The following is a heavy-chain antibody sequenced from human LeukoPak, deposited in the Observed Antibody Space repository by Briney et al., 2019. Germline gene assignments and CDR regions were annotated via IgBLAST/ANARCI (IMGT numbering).Heavy chain of an antibody. V-gene: IGHV3-21*01. CDR3: ARLAVAGTDY. Sequence: GGSLRLSCVVSGFTFSDYNFNWVRQAPGKGLEWVSSISSSSSYIYYADSVRGRFTISRDNAKNSLYLQMNSLRAEDTAVYYCARLAVAGTDYWGQGTLVTVSS. CDR1: GFTFSDYN. CDR2: ISSSSSYI. D-gene: IGHD6-19*01. J-gene: IGHJ4*02.